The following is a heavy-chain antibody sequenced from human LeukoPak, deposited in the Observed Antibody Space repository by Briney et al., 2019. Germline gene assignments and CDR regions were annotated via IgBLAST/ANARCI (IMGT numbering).Heavy chain of an antibody. V-gene: IGHV1-2*02. CDR3: ARGLDYYGSGSYYQY. J-gene: IGHJ4*02. Sequence: ASVKVSCKASGYTFTGYYMHWVRQAPGQGLEWMGWINPNSGGTNYAQKFQGRVTMTRDTSISTAYMELSRLRSDDTAVYYCARGLDYYGSGSYYQYWGQGTLVTVSS. CDR2: INPNSGGT. CDR1: GYTFTGYY. D-gene: IGHD3-10*01.